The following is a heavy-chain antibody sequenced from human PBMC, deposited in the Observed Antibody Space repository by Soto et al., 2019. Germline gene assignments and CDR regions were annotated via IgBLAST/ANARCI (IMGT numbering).Heavy chain of an antibody. CDR1: GYTFIGSY. J-gene: IGHJ4*02. V-gene: IGHV1-2*02. Sequence: QVHLMQSGAEVKNVGASVKVSCKASGYTFIGSYMHWVRQAPGQGLEWMGWISPNSGATNYAQKFQGRVTMTSDTSISTASMEVRRLRSDDPAVYYCARDGEYSSSSGLMSYWGQGTLVTVSS. D-gene: IGHD6-6*01. CDR2: ISPNSGAT. CDR3: ARDGEYSSSSGLMSY.